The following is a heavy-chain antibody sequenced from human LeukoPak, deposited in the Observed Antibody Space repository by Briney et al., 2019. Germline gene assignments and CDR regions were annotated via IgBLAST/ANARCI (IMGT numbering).Heavy chain of an antibody. CDR1: GGSISTYY. V-gene: IGHV4-59*01. Sequence: SETLSLTCTVSGGSISTYYWSWFRQPPGKRLEWIGYIYYSGGTNYNPSLKSRVTISLDTSKKQFSLKLSSVTAADTAVYYCARHLGLSSSSSPSNNWFDPWGQGTLVTVSS. CDR3: ARHLGLSSSSSPSNNWFDP. J-gene: IGHJ5*02. CDR2: IYYSGGT. D-gene: IGHD6-6*01.